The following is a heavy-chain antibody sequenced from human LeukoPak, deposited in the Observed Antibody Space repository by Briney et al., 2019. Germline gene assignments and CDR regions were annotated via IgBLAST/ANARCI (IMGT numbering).Heavy chain of an antibody. CDR3: ARQVGTVTDYYYYYGMDV. J-gene: IGHJ6*02. V-gene: IGHV4-59*08. D-gene: IGHD4-17*01. CDR2: IYYSGST. Sequence: PSETLSLTCTVSGGSISSYYWSWIRQPPGKGLEWIGYIYYSGSTNYNPSLKSRVTISVDTSKNQFSLKLSSVTAADTAVYYCARQVGTVTDYYYYYGMDVWGQGTTVTVSS. CDR1: GGSISSYY.